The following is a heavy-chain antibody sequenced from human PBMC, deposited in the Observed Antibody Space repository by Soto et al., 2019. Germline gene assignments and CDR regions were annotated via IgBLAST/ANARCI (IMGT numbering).Heavy chain of an antibody. CDR2: IYYSGST. D-gene: IGHD3-22*01. Sequence: SETLSLTCTVSGGSVSSGSYYWSWIRQPPGKGLGWIGYIYYSGSTNYNPSLKSRVTISVDTSKNQFSLKLGSVTAADTAVYYCARDRSYYDSSGYYRSFDYWGQGTLVTVSS. V-gene: IGHV4-61*01. J-gene: IGHJ4*02. CDR3: ARDRSYYDSSGYYRSFDY. CDR1: GGSVSSGSYY.